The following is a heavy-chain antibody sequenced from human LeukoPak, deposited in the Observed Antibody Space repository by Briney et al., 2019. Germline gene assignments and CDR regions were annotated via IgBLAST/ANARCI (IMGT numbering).Heavy chain of an antibody. D-gene: IGHD3-10*01. J-gene: IGHJ4*02. CDR3: AKGVRLWFAFYFDY. Sequence: GGSLRLSCAGSVFTLGSYAMSWVRQAPGKGLEWVSAISGNGYNTYYADSVKGRFTISSESSGNTLYLQMHNLRAEYTAVYYCAKGVRLWFAFYFDYWGQGTLVTVSS. V-gene: IGHV3-23*01. CDR1: VFTLGSYA. CDR2: ISGNGYNT.